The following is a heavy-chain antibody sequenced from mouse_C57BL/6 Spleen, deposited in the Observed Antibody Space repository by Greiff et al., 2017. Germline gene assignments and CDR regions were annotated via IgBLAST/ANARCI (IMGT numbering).Heavy chain of an antibody. CDR1: GFNIKVYY. CDR3: TATLYGSSYDFDV. Sequence: VQLQQSGAELVRPGASVKLSCTASGFNIKVYYMHWVKQRPEQGLEWIGRIDPEDGDTEYAPKFQGKATMTADTSSNTAYLQLSSLTSEDTAVYYCTATLYGSSYDFDVWGTGTTVTVSS. V-gene: IGHV14-1*01. D-gene: IGHD1-1*01. CDR2: IDPEDGDT. J-gene: IGHJ1*03.